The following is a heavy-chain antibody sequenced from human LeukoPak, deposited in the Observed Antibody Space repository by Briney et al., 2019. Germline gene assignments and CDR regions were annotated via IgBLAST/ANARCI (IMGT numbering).Heavy chain of an antibody. V-gene: IGHV4-59*08. CDR2: IYYSGST. CDR1: GGSISSYY. CDR3: ARVATGTVYYYYGMDV. J-gene: IGHJ6*02. D-gene: IGHD1-1*01. Sequence: PSETLSLTCTVSGGSISSYYWSWIRQPPGKGLEWIGYIYYSGSTYYNPSLKSRVTISVDTSKNQFSLKLSSVTAADTAVYYCARVATGTVYYYYGMDVWGQGTTVTVSS.